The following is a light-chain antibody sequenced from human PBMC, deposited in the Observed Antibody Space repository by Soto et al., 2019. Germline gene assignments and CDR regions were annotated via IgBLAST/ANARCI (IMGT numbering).Light chain of an antibody. V-gene: IGLV6-57*04. Sequence: FMLTQPHSVSESPGKTVTISCTRSSGSIASNNVQWYQQRPGSAPTTVIYEDNQKPSGVPSRFSGAIDSSSNSAPLTISGLKAEEAADYCCQSYDSSNQAVFGGGTKVTVL. CDR1: SGSIASNN. CDR3: QSYDSSNQAV. CDR2: EDN. J-gene: IGLJ2*01.